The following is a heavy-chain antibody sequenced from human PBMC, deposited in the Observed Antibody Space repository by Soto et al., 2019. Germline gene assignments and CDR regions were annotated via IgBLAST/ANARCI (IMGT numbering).Heavy chain of an antibody. Sequence: QVQLVQSGAEVKKPGSSVKVSCKASGGTFSSYTISWVRQAPGQGLEWMGRIIPILGIANYAQKFQGRVTITADKSTSTAYMELSSLRSEVTAVYYCARDRYDFWSGYYTPAEYFQHWGQGTLVTVSS. CDR3: ARDRYDFWSGYYTPAEYFQH. CDR1: GGTFSSYT. J-gene: IGHJ1*01. V-gene: IGHV1-69*08. CDR2: IIPILGIA. D-gene: IGHD3-3*01.